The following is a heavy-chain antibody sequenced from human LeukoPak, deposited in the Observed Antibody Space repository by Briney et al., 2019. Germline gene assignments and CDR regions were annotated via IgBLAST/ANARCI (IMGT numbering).Heavy chain of an antibody. V-gene: IGHV4-59*01. D-gene: IGHD1-26*01. J-gene: IGHJ4*02. CDR3: ARLGRWATFDY. CDR2: IYYSGST. Sequence: PSETLSLTCTVSGGSISSYYWSWIRQPPGKGPEWIGYIYYSGSTNYNPSLKSRVTISVDTSKNQFSLKLSSVTAADTAVYYCARLGRWATFDYWGQGTLVTVSS. CDR1: GGSISSYY.